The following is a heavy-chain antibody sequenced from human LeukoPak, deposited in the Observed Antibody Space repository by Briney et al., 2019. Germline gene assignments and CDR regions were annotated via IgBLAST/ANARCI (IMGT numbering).Heavy chain of an antibody. Sequence: AGGSLRLSCAASGFTFSSYSMNWVRQAPGKGLEWVSSISSSSSYIYYADSVKGRFTISRDNAKNSLYLQMNSLRAEDTAVYYCARLVGHCNNTRCSLRDYWGQGTLVTVSS. D-gene: IGHD2-2*01. CDR3: ARLVGHCNNTRCSLRDY. CDR2: ISSSSSYI. CDR1: GFTFSSYS. V-gene: IGHV3-21*01. J-gene: IGHJ4*02.